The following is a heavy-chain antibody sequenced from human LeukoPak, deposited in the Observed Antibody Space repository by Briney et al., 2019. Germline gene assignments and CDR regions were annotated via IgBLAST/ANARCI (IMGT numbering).Heavy chain of an antibody. V-gene: IGHV4-4*07. CDR2: IYSSGNT. J-gene: IGHJ4*02. Sequence: SETLSLTCTVSGGSISSYYWSWIRRPAGRGLEWIGRIYSSGNTNYNPSLKSRVTMSVVTSQNQFSLQVTSVTAADTAVYYCARMYSGTYGGIDYWGQGTLVTVSS. D-gene: IGHD1-26*01. CDR3: ARMYSGTYGGIDY. CDR1: GGSISSYY.